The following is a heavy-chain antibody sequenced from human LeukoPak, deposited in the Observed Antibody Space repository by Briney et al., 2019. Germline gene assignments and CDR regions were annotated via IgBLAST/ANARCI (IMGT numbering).Heavy chain of an antibody. Sequence: PSETLSLTCTVSGGSITSDYWSWVRQPPGKGLEWIGYISYSGSTSYDPSLKSRVTISGDSSKKQFSLKLSSVTAADTAVYYCARFYYDSRGYWYYFDYWGQGTLVTVSS. CDR3: ARFYYDSRGYWYYFDY. D-gene: IGHD3-22*01. CDR1: GGSITSDY. V-gene: IGHV4-59*08. CDR2: ISYSGST. J-gene: IGHJ4*02.